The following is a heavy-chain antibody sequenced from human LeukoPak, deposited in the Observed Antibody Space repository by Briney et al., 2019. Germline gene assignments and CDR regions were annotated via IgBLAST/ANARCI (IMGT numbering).Heavy chain of an antibody. CDR2: INHSGST. J-gene: IGHJ4*02. D-gene: IGHD3-22*01. CDR3: ARGDYDSSGYYLPLFDY. V-gene: IGHV4-34*01. CDR1: GGSFSGYY. Sequence: PSETLSLTCAVYGGSFSGYYWSWIRQPPGKGLEWIGEINHSGSTNYNPSLKSRVTISVDTSKNQFSLKLSSVTAADTAVYYCARGDYDSSGYYLPLFDYWGQGTLVTVSS.